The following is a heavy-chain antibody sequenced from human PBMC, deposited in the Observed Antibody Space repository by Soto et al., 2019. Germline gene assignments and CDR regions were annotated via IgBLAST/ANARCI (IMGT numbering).Heavy chain of an antibody. D-gene: IGHD6-13*01. CDR3: ARGGPAAGFDY. J-gene: IGHJ4*02. Sequence: QVQLVQSGAEEKKTGASVKVSCKASGYTFTSYDINWVRQATGQGIEWMGWMNANSGSAGYAQNFQGRVTLTRDTSMSTAYMELSGLRSEDTAMYYCARGGPAAGFDYWGQGTLVTVSS. V-gene: IGHV1-8*01. CDR2: MNANSGSA. CDR1: GYTFTSYD.